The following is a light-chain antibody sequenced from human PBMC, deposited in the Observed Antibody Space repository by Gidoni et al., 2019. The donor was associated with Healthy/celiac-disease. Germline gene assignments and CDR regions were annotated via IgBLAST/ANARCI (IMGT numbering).Light chain of an antibody. Sequence: DIVMTQSPASLAVSLGERATIHCKSSQSVLYSSNNKNYLAWYQQKPGQPPKLLIYCASTRESGVPDRFSGSGSGTDFTLTISSLQAEDVAVYYCQQYYSTPRTFGQGTKVEIK. J-gene: IGKJ1*01. CDR3: QQYYSTPRT. V-gene: IGKV4-1*01. CDR2: CAS. CDR1: QSVLYSSNNKNY.